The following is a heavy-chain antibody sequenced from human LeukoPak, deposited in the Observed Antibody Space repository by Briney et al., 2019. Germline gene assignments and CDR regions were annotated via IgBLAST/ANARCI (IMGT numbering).Heavy chain of an antibody. CDR1: GLTFSTYD. Sequence: PGGSLRLSCAASGLTFSTYDMNWVRQAPGKGLEWVSYISSSSRTISYADSVKGRFTISRDNAKNSLYLQMNSLRAEDTAVYYCARLRYYAMDVWGQGTTVTASS. V-gene: IGHV3-48*01. J-gene: IGHJ6*02. CDR2: ISSSSRTI. CDR3: ARLRYYAMDV.